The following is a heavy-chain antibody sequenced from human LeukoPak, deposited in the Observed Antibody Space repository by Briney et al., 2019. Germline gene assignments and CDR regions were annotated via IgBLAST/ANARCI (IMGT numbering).Heavy chain of an antibody. CDR1: GGSISSYY. Sequence: SETLSLTCTVSGGSISSYYWSWIRQPPGKGLEWIGYIYYSGSTNYNPSLKSRVTISVDTSKNQFSLKLSSVTAADTAVYYCARDSIAAAGRTGYWGQGTLVTVSS. V-gene: IGHV4-59*01. CDR3: ARDSIAAAGRTGY. J-gene: IGHJ4*02. D-gene: IGHD6-13*01. CDR2: IYYSGST.